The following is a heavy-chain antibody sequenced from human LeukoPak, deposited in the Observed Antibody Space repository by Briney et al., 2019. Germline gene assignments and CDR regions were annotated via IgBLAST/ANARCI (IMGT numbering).Heavy chain of an antibody. Sequence: SETLSLTCTVSGGSISSSSYYWGWIRQPPGKGLEWIGSIYYSGSTYYNPSLKSRVTISVDTSKNQFSLKLSSVTAADTAVYYCARLGYSYGSELDYWGQGTLVTVSS. CDR3: ARLGYSYGSELDY. D-gene: IGHD5-18*01. CDR2: IYYSGST. CDR1: GGSISSSSYY. V-gene: IGHV4-39*01. J-gene: IGHJ4*02.